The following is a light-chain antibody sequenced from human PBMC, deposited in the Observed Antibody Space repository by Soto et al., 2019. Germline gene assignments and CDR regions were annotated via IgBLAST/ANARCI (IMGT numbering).Light chain of an antibody. Sequence: EILMTQSPATLSVSPGEGATLSCRASQIVGSNLAWYQQKPGQAPRLLIYGASTRATGIPARFSGSGSGTDFILTISSLQSEDSAVYYCQQYNNWPRTFGQGTKVEIK. J-gene: IGKJ1*01. CDR2: GAS. V-gene: IGKV3-15*01. CDR3: QQYNNWPRT. CDR1: QIVGSN.